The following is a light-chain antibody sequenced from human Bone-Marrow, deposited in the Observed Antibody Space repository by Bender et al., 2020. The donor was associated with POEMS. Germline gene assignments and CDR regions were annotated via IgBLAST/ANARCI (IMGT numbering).Light chain of an antibody. V-gene: IGLV2-11*01. CDR2: DVN. CDR3: CSYAGSNTVGL. Sequence: QSALTQAASVSGSPGQSITIYCAGTSGDVGGYDYVSWYQHHPGKAPRFIIYDVNKRPSGVPDRFSGSKSGNTASLTISGLQAEDEADYFCCSYAGSNTVGLFGGGTKLTVL. CDR1: SGDVGGYDY. J-gene: IGLJ2*01.